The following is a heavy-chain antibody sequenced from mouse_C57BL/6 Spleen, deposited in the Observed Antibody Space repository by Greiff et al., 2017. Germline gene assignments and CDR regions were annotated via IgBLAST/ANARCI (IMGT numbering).Heavy chain of an antibody. Sequence: EVQRVESGPGLVKPSQSLSLSCSVTGYSITSGYYWNWIRQFPGNKLEWMGYISYAGSNNYNPSLKNRSSITRDTSKNQFFLKLNSVTTEDTATYYCAGGDYFWYFDVWGTGTTVTVSS. V-gene: IGHV3-6*01. CDR1: GYSITSGYY. CDR3: AGGDYFWYFDV. J-gene: IGHJ1*03. D-gene: IGHD1-1*01. CDR2: ISYAGSN.